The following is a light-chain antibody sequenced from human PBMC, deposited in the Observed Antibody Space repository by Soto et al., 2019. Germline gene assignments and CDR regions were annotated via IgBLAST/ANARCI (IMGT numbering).Light chain of an antibody. CDR3: QQYSSYSS. CDR2: DAS. V-gene: IGKV1-5*01. Sequence: DIQMTQSTSTLSASVGDRVTITCRASQSISGWLAWYQQKPGKAPNLLISDASSLESGVPSRFSGSGSGTEFTLTISGLQPDDFATYYCQQYSSYSSFGQGTKLEIK. J-gene: IGKJ2*01. CDR1: QSISGW.